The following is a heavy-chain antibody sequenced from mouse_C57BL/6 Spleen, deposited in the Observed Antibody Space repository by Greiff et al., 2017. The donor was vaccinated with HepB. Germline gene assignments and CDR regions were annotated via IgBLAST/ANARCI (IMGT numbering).Heavy chain of an antibody. CDR3: ARRSYDYYAMDY. Sequence: QVQPQQSGAELVRPGTSVKVSCKASGYAFTNYLIECVKQRPGQGLEWIGVINPGSGGTNYNEKFKGKATLTADKSSSTAYMQLSSLTSEDSAVYFCARRSYDYYAMDYWGQGTSVTVSS. V-gene: IGHV1-54*01. J-gene: IGHJ4*01. D-gene: IGHD2-12*01. CDR1: GYAFTNYL. CDR2: INPGSGGT.